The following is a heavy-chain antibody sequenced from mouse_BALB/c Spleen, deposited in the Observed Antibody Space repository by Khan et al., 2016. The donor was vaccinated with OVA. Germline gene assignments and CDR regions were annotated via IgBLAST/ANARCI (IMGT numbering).Heavy chain of an antibody. CDR1: GFSFTSYG. V-gene: IGHV2-5*01. CDR2: IWRGGST. CDR3: AKGGGSQWYFDD. Sequence: VQLQESGPGLVQPSQSLSITCTVSGFSFTSYGVHWVRQSPGKGLVWLGVIWRGGSTDYNAAFMSRLGITKDNSKSQVFFKMNSLQADDTAIYYCAKGGGSQWYFDDWGAGTTVTVSS. J-gene: IGHJ1*01.